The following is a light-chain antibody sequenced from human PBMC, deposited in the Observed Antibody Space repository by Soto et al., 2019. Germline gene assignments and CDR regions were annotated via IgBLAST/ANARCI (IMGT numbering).Light chain of an antibody. Sequence: SYELTQPPAVSVSPGQTARISCSGDVLRDNYADWYPQKPGQAPVLVIYKGGERPSGTPERFSGSTSGNTTALTISRVEAGDEADYYCQVWDSSSDLCVFXTGTKVTVL. CDR3: QVWDSSSDLCV. CDR2: KGG. CDR1: VLRDNY. J-gene: IGLJ1*01. V-gene: IGLV3-22*01.